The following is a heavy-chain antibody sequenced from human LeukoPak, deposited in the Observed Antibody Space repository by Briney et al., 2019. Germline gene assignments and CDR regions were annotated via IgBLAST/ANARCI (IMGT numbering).Heavy chain of an antibody. V-gene: IGHV3-53*01. D-gene: IGHD3-22*01. Sequence: RGSLRLSCAASGFTVSSNYMSWVRQAPGKGLEWVSVLYSGGSIYYAESVKGRFTISRDNSRNTLYLQMNSLRAEDTAVYYCARGTYYDSSGYHFDYWGQGTLVTVSS. CDR2: LYSGGSI. CDR3: ARGTYYDSSGYHFDY. J-gene: IGHJ4*02. CDR1: GFTVSSNY.